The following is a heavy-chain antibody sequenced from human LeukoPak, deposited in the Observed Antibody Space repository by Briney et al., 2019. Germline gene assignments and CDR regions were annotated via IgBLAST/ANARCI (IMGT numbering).Heavy chain of an antibody. Sequence: GGSLTLSCAASGFTFSSYSMNWVRQAPGKGLEWVSSISSSSSYIYYADSVKGRFTISRDNAKNSLYLQMNSLRAEDTAVYYCARDDEDFWSGYYDAFDIWGQGTMVTVSS. V-gene: IGHV3-21*01. CDR1: GFTFSSYS. CDR3: ARDDEDFWSGYYDAFDI. D-gene: IGHD3-3*01. CDR2: ISSSSSYI. J-gene: IGHJ3*02.